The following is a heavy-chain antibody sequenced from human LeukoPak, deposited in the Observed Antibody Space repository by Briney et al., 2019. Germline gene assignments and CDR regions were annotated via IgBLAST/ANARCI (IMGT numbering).Heavy chain of an antibody. CDR3: ASLYTAAPIGDLNWFDP. J-gene: IGHJ5*02. D-gene: IGHD2-2*01. Sequence: PSETLSLTCTVSGGSISSYYWSWIRQPAGKGLEWIGRIYTSGSTNYNPSLKSRVTISVDTSKNQFSLKLSSVTAADTAVYYCASLYTAAPIGDLNWFDPWGQGTLVTVSS. CDR1: GGSISSYY. V-gene: IGHV4-4*07. CDR2: IYTSGST.